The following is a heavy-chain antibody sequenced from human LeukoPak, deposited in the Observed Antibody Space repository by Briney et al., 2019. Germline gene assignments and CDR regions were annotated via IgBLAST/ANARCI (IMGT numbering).Heavy chain of an antibody. Sequence: GGSLRLSCAASGFTFSSYAMSWVRQAPGKGLEWVSAISNDGINTYSADSVKGRFTFSRDNSKDTLYLQMNSLRVEDTALYYCARVSLTTANFDSWGQGTLVTVSS. CDR1: GFTFSSYA. V-gene: IGHV3-23*01. CDR2: ISNDGINT. D-gene: IGHD4-17*01. J-gene: IGHJ4*02. CDR3: ARVSLTTANFDS.